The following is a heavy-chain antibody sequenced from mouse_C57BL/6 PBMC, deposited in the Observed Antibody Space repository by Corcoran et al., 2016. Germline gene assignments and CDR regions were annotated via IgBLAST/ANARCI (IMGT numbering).Heavy chain of an antibody. Sequence: EVQLQQSVEELVRPGASVKLYCTASGFYIKNTIMHRVKQRPEQGLEWIGRIDPANGNTKYAPKFQGKATNTADTSSNTAYLQLSSLTSEDTAIYYCEFITTGGDYWGQGTTLTVSS. CDR1: GFYIKNTI. J-gene: IGHJ2*01. CDR3: EFITTGGDY. V-gene: IGHV14-3*01. D-gene: IGHD1-1*01. CDR2: IDPANGNT.